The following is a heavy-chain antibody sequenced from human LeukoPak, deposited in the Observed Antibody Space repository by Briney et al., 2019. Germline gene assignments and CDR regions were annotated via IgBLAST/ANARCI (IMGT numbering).Heavy chain of an antibody. Sequence: GGSLRLSCAVSGFRFSGHGMHWVRQAPGKGLEWVAVISFDGNKQYFADSVRGQITISRDNSKSTLDLHMNSLRTEDTAVYYCTRASGSYSNFDYWGQGTLVTVSS. CDR2: ISFDGNKQ. J-gene: IGHJ4*02. V-gene: IGHV3-30*19. CDR1: GFRFSGHG. D-gene: IGHD1-26*01. CDR3: TRASGSYSNFDY.